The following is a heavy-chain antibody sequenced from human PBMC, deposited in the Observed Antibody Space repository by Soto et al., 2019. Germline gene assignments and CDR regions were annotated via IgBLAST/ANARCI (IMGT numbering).Heavy chain of an antibody. J-gene: IGHJ6*02. D-gene: IGHD3-3*01. V-gene: IGHV1-69*13. CDR1: GGTFSSYA. CDR2: IIPIFGTA. Sequence: SVKVSCKASGGTFSSYAISWVRQAPGQGLEWMGGIIPIFGTANYAQKFQGRVTITADEATSTAYMELSSLRSEDTAVYYCAGSRAPLRFLEWGPFYYYYGMDVWGQGTTVTVSS. CDR3: AGSRAPLRFLEWGPFYYYYGMDV.